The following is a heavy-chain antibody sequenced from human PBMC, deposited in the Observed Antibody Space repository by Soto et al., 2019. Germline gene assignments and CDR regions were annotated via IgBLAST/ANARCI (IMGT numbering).Heavy chain of an antibody. Sequence: QVQVVESGGGVVQPGRSLRLSCAASGFTFSSFGMHWVRQAPGKGLEWVSLIWYDGSKKSYGDSVKGRFTISRDNSRNTVYLQMNSLGADDTAVYYCARDASDYSLWSGYYPSRNGMDVWGQGTTVTVSS. D-gene: IGHD3-3*01. J-gene: IGHJ6*02. CDR1: GFTFSSFG. V-gene: IGHV3-33*01. CDR3: ARDASDYSLWSGYYPSRNGMDV. CDR2: IWYDGSKK.